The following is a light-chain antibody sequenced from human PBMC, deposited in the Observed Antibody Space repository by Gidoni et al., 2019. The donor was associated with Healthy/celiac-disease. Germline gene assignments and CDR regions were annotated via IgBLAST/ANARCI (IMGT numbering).Light chain of an antibody. CDR2: AAS. Sequence: DIQMTQLPSSLSASVGDRVTIPCRASQSISSYLNWYQQKPGKAPKLLIYAASSLQSGVPSRFSGSGSGTDFTLTISSLQPEDFAIYDCQQSYSTPPYTFGQGTKLEIK. CDR1: QSISSY. J-gene: IGKJ2*01. CDR3: QQSYSTPPYT. V-gene: IGKV1-39*01.